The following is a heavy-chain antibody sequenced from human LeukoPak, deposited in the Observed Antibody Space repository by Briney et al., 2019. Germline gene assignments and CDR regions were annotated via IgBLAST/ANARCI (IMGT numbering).Heavy chain of an antibody. CDR1: GDSISSGSYY. V-gene: IGHV4-61*02. J-gene: IGHJ4*02. D-gene: IGHD1-1*01. CDR3: ARESLEFRFFDF. Sequence: SETLSLTCTVSGDSISSGSYYWRWTRQPAGKGLEWIGRIYTTGRTIYNPSLKSQVTISINTSKNQFSLKLTSVTATDTAMYYCARESLEFRFFDFWGQGALVTVSS. CDR2: IYTTGRT.